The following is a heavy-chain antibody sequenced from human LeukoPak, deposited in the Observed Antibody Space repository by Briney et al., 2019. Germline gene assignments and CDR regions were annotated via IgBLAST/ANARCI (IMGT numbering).Heavy chain of an antibody. CDR3: ARGQLWFGELNFDY. CDR2: INPHSGGT. D-gene: IGHD3-10*01. V-gene: IGHV1-2*02. J-gene: IGHJ4*02. Sequence: GASVKVSCKASGYTFTGYYIHWVRQAPGQGLEWMGWINPHSGGTNYAQKFQGGVTMTRDTSITTAYMELSSLRSEDTAVYYCARGQLWFGELNFDYWGQGTLVTVSS. CDR1: GYTFTGYY.